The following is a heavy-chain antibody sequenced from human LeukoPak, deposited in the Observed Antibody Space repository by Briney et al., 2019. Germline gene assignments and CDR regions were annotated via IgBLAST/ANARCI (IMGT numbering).Heavy chain of an antibody. Sequence: GGSLRLSCAASGFTFSSFPMSWIPQAPGKGLQWVAGIRGSGGSTYYADSVKGRFTISRDNSKNTLYLQMNSLRAEDTAVYHCAKYGAVAGPNWFDPWGQGTLVTVSS. D-gene: IGHD6-19*01. CDR2: IRGSGGST. J-gene: IGHJ5*02. CDR3: AKYGAVAGPNWFDP. V-gene: IGHV3-23*01. CDR1: GFTFSSFP.